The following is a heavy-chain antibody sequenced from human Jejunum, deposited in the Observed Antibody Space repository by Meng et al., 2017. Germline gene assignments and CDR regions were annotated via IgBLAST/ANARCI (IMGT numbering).Heavy chain of an antibody. J-gene: IGHJ4*02. CDR2: ITWDGGST. V-gene: IGHV3-20*04. CDR3: ARWYYYDSSGYWPH. CDR1: GFKFDDYG. Sequence: GGSLRLSCVVSGFKFDDYGMTWVRQCPGKGLEWVSGITWDGGSTDYVDSVKGRFTISRDNAKNTLYLQMNNLRADDTAIYYCARWYYYDSSGYWPHWGQGTLVTVSS. D-gene: IGHD3-22*01.